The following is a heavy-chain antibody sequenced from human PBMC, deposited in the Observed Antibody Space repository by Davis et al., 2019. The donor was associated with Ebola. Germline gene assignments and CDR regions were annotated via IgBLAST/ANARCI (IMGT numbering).Heavy chain of an antibody. D-gene: IGHD3-22*01. CDR1: GFTFSSYE. J-gene: IGHJ6*02. CDR2: ISSSGSTI. V-gene: IGHV3-48*03. CDR3: ARDRSSYYYDSSGYGHAYYGMDV. Sequence: GESLKISCAASGFTFSSYEMNWVRQAPGKGLEWVSYISSSGSTIYYADSVKGRFTISRDNAKNSLYLQMNSLRAEDTAVYYCARDRSSYYYDSSGYGHAYYGMDVWGQGTTVTVSS.